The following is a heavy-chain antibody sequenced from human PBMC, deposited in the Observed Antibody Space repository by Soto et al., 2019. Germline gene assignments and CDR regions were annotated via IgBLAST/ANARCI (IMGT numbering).Heavy chain of an antibody. CDR1: GFTFSSYA. CDR3: AKDPSVARNELPLNCIDP. Sequence: PGGSLRLSCAASGFTFSSYAMSCVRQSPEKRLEWVSAISGSGGSTYYADSVKGRFTISRDNSKNTLYLQMNCLRAEDTAVYYCAKDPSVARNELPLNCIDPWGQGILVSVST. V-gene: IGHV3-23*01. D-gene: IGHD5-12*01. CDR2: ISGSGGST. J-gene: IGHJ5*02.